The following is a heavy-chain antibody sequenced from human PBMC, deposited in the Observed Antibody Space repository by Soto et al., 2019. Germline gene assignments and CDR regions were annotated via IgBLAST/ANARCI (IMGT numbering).Heavy chain of an antibody. D-gene: IGHD2-2*01. CDR1: GFTFSSYA. CDR3: GKDRGGCSSTSCPPRLFDY. CDR2: ISGSGGST. J-gene: IGHJ4*02. V-gene: IGHV3-23*01. Sequence: EVQLLESGGGLVQPGGSLRLSCAASGFTFSSYAMSWVRQAPGKGLEWVSAISGSGGSTYYADSVKGRFTISRDNSKNPLYLQMNSLRAEDTAVYYCGKDRGGCSSTSCPPRLFDYWGQGTLVTVSS.